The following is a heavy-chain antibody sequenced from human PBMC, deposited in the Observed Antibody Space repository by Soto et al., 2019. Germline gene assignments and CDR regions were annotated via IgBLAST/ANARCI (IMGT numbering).Heavy chain of an antibody. Sequence: ESGGGVVQPGRSLRLSCAASGFTFSGYAMHWVRQAPGEGLEWVAVISYDGSNKYYADSVKGRFTISRDNSKNTLYLQMNSLRAEDTAVYYCARDRVTMVRGVIITRKGFDYWGQGTLVTVSS. V-gene: IGHV3-30-3*01. CDR3: ARDRVTMVRGVIITRKGFDY. CDR1: GFTFSGYA. CDR2: ISYDGSNK. D-gene: IGHD3-10*01. J-gene: IGHJ4*02.